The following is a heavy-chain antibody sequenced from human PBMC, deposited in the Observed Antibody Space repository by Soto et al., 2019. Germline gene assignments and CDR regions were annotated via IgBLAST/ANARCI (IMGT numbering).Heavy chain of an antibody. V-gene: IGHV4-30-4*01. CDR3: ARRWGDYFDY. J-gene: IGHJ4*02. Sequence: TSETLSLTCTFSGGSISSGDYYWSWIRQPPGKGLEWIGYIYYSGSTNYNPSLKSRVTISVDTSKNQFSLKLSSVTAADTAVYYCARRWGDYFDYWGQGTLVTVSS. CDR2: IYYSGST. D-gene: IGHD3-16*01. CDR1: GGSISSGDYY.